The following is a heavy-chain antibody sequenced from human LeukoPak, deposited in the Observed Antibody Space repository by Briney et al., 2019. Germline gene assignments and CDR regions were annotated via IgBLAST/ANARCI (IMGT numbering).Heavy chain of an antibody. J-gene: IGHJ3*02. D-gene: IGHD6-13*01. Sequence: GGSLRLSCAASGFTFSSYAMSWVRQAPGKGLEWVSAISGSGGSTYYADSVKGRFTISRDNSKNTLYLQMNSLRAEDTAVYYCAKEEISSSIPLTTAFDIWGQGTMVTVSS. CDR1: GFTFSSYA. CDR3: AKEEISSSIPLTTAFDI. CDR2: ISGSGGST. V-gene: IGHV3-23*01.